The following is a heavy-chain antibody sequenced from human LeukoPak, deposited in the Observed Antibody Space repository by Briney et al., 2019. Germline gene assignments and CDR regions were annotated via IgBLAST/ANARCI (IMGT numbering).Heavy chain of an antibody. D-gene: IGHD2-2*01. CDR3: AREDFCSSTSCPEFDP. Sequence: ASVKVSCKASGYTFTSYYMDWVRQAPGQGLEWMGIINPSGGSTSYAQKFQGRVTMTRDTSTSTVYMELSSLRSEDTAVYYCAREDFCSSTSCPEFDPWGQGTLVTVSS. CDR2: INPSGGST. J-gene: IGHJ5*02. V-gene: IGHV1-46*01. CDR1: GYTFTSYY.